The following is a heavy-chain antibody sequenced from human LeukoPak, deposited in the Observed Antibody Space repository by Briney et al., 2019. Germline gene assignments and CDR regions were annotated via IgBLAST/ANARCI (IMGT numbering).Heavy chain of an antibody. J-gene: IGHJ3*02. CDR3: ARDYLMGGTTGKAFDI. V-gene: IGHV3-30*04. CDR1: GFTFSSYA. Sequence: SLRLSCAASGFTFSSYAMHWVRQAPGKGLEWVAVISYDGNIKYYTDSVKGRFTISRDNSKNTLYLQMNSLRAEDTAVYYCARDYLMGGTTGKAFDIWGQGTMVTISS. D-gene: IGHD1-26*01. CDR2: ISYDGNIK.